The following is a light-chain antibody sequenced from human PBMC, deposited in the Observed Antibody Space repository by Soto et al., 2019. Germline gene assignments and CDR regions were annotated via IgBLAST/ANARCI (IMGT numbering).Light chain of an antibody. Sequence: QSVLTQPPSVSGAPGQRVTISCTGSSSNIGAGHDVHWYQQLPGTAPKLLIYVNNNRPSGVPDRFSGSKSGTSASLAITGLQAEDEADYYCQSYDSSLSGYVFGTGTKVTVL. J-gene: IGLJ1*01. CDR3: QSYDSSLSGYV. CDR1: SSNIGAGHD. CDR2: VNN. V-gene: IGLV1-40*01.